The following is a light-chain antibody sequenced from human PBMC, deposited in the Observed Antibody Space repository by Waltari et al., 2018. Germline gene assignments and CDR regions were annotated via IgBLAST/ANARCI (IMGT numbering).Light chain of an antibody. J-gene: IGKJ2*01. V-gene: IGKV3-20*01. CDR1: QSGSSSY. CDR2: GAS. CDR3: QQYGGSPYT. Sequence: EMVLTQSPGTRSLSPGERATLSCRASQSGSSSYLAWYQQKPGQSPRLLISGASIRATGLPDRFSGSGSGTGFTLTISRLEPEDFAVYYCQQYGGSPYTFGQGTKLEIK.